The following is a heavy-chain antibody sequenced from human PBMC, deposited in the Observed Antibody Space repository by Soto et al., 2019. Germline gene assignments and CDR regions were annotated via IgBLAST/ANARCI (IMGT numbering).Heavy chain of an antibody. Sequence: QLQLQESGPGLVKPSETLSLTCTVSGGSISSGPYSWGWIRQPPGEGLEWIATFHYSENTYYTPSLESRVTISVDTSKHQFSLKVTSVTVADTALYYCARLGGYCSSTNCYGYYAMDVWGQGTTVTVSS. V-gene: IGHV4-39*01. CDR3: ARLGGYCSSTNCYGYYAMDV. J-gene: IGHJ6*02. CDR2: FHYSENT. CDR1: GGSISSGPYS. D-gene: IGHD2-2*01.